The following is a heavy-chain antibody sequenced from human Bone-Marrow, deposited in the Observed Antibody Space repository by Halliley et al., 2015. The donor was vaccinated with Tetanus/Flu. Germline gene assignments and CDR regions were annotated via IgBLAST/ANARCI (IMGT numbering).Heavy chain of an antibody. J-gene: IGHJ4*02. Sequence: WGAFFWPAGNTQFYADSVKGRFPIPRDNSRDTVYLHINRLRADDTAVYYCVREGEIGAAGPFDHWGQGTLVTVSP. CDR2: FWPAGNTQ. V-gene: IGHV3-33*01. D-gene: IGHD6-13*01. CDR3: VREGEIGAAGPFDH.